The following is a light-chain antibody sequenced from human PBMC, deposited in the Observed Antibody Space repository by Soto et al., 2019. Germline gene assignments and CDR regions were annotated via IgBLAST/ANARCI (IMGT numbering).Light chain of an antibody. CDR2: GAS. V-gene: IGKV3-15*01. J-gene: IGKJ5*01. CDR1: QSVCIN. CDR3: QPVDKWRL. Sequence: EIVMAQSPDTLSVSPGERATLSCRASQSVCINLAWYQQKPGQAPRILIYGASTRATGVPARFSGSGSGTEFTLTISSLQSEDFAVYFCQPVDKWRLFGQGTRLEI.